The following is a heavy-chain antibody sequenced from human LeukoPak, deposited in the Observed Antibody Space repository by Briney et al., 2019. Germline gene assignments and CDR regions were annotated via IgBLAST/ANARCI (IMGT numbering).Heavy chain of an antibody. V-gene: IGHV3-23*01. CDR1: GFTLSSYA. CDR3: AKDHPAMVYYFDY. D-gene: IGHD5-18*01. Sequence: GGSLRLSCAASGFTLSSYAMSWVRQAPGKGLEWVSAISGSGGSTYYADSVKGRFTISRDNSKNTLYLQMNSLRAKDTAVYYCAKDHPAMVYYFDYWGQGTLVTVSS. J-gene: IGHJ4*02. CDR2: ISGSGGST.